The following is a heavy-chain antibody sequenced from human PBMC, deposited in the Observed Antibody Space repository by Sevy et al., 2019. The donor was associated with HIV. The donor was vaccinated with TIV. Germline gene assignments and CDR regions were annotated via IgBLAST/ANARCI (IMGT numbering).Heavy chain of an antibody. J-gene: IGHJ1*01. Sequence: GGSLRLSCAVSGFTFNRYSMHWVRQAPGKGLEWVATISFDATNKHYPDSVKGRFTISRDNFQNSLFLQMDSLRPEDTAVYYCALERLSSDVAEYFQNWDQGTLVTVSS. D-gene: IGHD1-1*01. V-gene: IGHV3-30-3*01. CDR1: GFTFNRYS. CDR3: ALERLSSDVAEYFQN. CDR2: ISFDATNK.